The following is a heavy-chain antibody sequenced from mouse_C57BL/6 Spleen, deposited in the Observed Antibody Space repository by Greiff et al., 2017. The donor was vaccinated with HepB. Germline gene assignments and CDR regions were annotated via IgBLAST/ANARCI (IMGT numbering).Heavy chain of an antibody. J-gene: IGHJ3*01. CDR1: GYAFSSYW. D-gene: IGHD1-1*01. Sequence: QVQLQQSGAELVKPGASVKISCKASGYAFSSYWMNWVKQRPGKGLEWIGQIYPGDGDTNYNGKFKGKATLTADKSSSTAYMQLSSLTSEDSAVYFCARDDYGSRGPSAWFAYWGQGTLVTVSA. CDR3: ARDDYGSRGPSAWFAY. CDR2: IYPGDGDT. V-gene: IGHV1-80*01.